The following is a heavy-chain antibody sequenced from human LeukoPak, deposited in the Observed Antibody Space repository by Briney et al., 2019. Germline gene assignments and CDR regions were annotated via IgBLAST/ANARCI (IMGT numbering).Heavy chain of an antibody. Sequence: PSETLSLTCAVYGGSFSGYYWSWIRQPPGKGLEWIGEINHSGSTNYNPSLKSRVTISVDTSKNQFSPKLSSVTAADTAVYYCARGTPAIDYWGQGTLVTVSS. CDR2: INHSGST. V-gene: IGHV4-34*01. J-gene: IGHJ4*02. CDR3: ARGTPAIDY. D-gene: IGHD2-15*01. CDR1: GGSFSGYY.